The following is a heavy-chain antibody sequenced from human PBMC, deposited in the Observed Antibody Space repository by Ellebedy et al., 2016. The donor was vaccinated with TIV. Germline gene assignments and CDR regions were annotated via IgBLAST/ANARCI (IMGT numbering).Heavy chain of an antibody. CDR1: GFTVSSNY. J-gene: IGHJ4*02. CDR3: AREKSGSYYFDI. Sequence: GESLKISXAASGFTVSSNYMSWVRQAPGKGLEWVSVIYTGGSTYYADSVKGRFIISRDNSKDTLYLQMNSLRAEDTAVYYCAREKSGSYYFDIWGQGTLVTVSS. D-gene: IGHD3-10*01. V-gene: IGHV3-53*01. CDR2: IYTGGST.